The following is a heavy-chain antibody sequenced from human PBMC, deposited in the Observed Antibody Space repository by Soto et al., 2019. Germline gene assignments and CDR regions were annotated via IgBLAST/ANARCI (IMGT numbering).Heavy chain of an antibody. CDR2: IIPVFDTT. Sequence: QEQLVQSGAEVKKPGSSMKVSCKASGDIFSSFAISWVRQAPGQGLEWMGGIIPVFDTTNYAQKFQDRVTNTADETTNTAYMGLGSLRSEDTAIYYWAMGGSPYDWFMEYCGQGTLVTDAS. CDR1: GDIFSSFA. D-gene: IGHD3-16*01. V-gene: IGHV1-69*01. CDR3: AMGGSPYDWFMEY. J-gene: IGHJ4*02.